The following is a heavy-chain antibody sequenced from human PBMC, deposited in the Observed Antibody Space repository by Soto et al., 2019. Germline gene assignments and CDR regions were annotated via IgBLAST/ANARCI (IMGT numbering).Heavy chain of an antibody. CDR3: ARTYDGSGPNSGGYGFDI. D-gene: IGHD3-22*01. Sequence: SETLSLTCAVSGGSISSSNWWTWVRLPPEKGLEWIGEIYHSGSINYNPSLNSRVAISVDKSKNQFSLKLSSVTAADTAVYYCARTYDGSGPNSGGYGFDIWGQGTMVTVSS. CDR1: GGSISSSNW. V-gene: IGHV4-4*02. J-gene: IGHJ3*02. CDR2: IYHSGSI.